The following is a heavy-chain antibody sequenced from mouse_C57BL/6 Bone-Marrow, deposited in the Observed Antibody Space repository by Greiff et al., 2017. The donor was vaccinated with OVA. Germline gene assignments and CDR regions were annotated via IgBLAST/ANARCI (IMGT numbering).Heavy chain of an antibody. CDR2: INPYNGDT. CDR1: GYSFTGYF. D-gene: IGHD1-1*01. CDR3: ARWTTVESLYYYAMDY. V-gene: IGHV1-20*01. J-gene: IGHJ4*01. Sequence: VQLQQSGPELVKPGDSVKISCKASGYSFTGYFMNWVMQSHGKSLEWIGRINPYNGDTFYNQKFKGKATLTVDKSSSTAHMELRSLTSEDSAVYYCARWTTVESLYYYAMDYWGQGTSVTVSS.